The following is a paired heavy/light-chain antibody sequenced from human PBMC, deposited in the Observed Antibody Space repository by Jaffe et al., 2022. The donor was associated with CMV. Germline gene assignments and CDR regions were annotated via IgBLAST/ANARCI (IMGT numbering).Light chain of an antibody. Sequence: EIVMTQSPATLSVSPGERVTLSCRASQSVRSDLAWYQQKPGQAPRLLIYDASTRATGIPARFSGSGSGTEFTLAISSLQSEDFAVYYCQQYGNRGTFGQGTKVESK. V-gene: IGKV3-15*01. CDR2: DAS. CDR1: QSVRSD. J-gene: IGKJ1*01. CDR3: QQYGNRGT.
Heavy chain of an antibody. J-gene: IGHJ4*02. D-gene: IGHD2-8*02. Sequence: EVHLVQSGAEVKKPGESLKISCKGSGYIFSSYWIGWVRQMPGKGLEWMGIIYPGDSDTRYSPSFQGQVTISADKSTSTVYLQWSSLKASDTAMYYCGSRQGGLYYFDYWGQGTPVTVSS. CDR2: IYPGDSDT. CDR1: GYIFSSYW. V-gene: IGHV5-51*01. CDR3: GSRQGGLYYFDY.